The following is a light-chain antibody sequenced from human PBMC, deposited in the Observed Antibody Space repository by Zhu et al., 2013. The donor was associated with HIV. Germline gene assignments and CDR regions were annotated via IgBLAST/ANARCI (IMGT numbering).Light chain of an antibody. CDR3: MQNTHWPMYS. CDR2: TLS. Sequence: DIVMTQSPLSLPVTPGEPASISCRSSQSLLHINGYNYLDWYLQKPGQSPQLLIYTLSQRASGVPDRFSGSGSGTDFTLKISRVEAEDVGVYYCMQNTHWPMYSFGQGTKLEIK. V-gene: IGKV2-28*01. CDR1: QSLLHINGYNY. J-gene: IGKJ2*03.